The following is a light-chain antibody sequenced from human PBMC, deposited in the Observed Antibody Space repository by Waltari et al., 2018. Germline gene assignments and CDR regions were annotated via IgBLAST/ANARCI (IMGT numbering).Light chain of an antibody. J-gene: IGKJ2*01. CDR1: QGNASW. CDR3: QQANTFPYT. V-gene: IGKV1D-12*01. Sequence: IQMTQSPSSVSASIGARVPLTCRACQGNASWLAWYPQKPGKAPKVVIYAASRLRSGVPSRFSGSFSGTNFTLMITNLQPEDFATYYCQQANTFPYTFGQGTKLEIK. CDR2: AAS.